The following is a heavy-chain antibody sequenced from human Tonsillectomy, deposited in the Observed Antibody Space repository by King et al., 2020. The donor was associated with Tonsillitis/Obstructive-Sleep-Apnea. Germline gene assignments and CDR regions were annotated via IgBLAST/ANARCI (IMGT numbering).Heavy chain of an antibody. Sequence: VQLVQSGAEVKKPGESLKISCQGSGYSFTSYWISWVRQMPGKGLEWMGRIDPTDSYNNYSPSFQGHVTISADKSISTAYLQWSSLKASDTAMYYCAGVDCSSASCYTENWFDLWGQGTLVTVSS. D-gene: IGHD2-2*02. V-gene: IGHV5-10-1*03. CDR1: GYSFTSYW. CDR3: AGVDCSSASCYTENWFDL. J-gene: IGHJ5*02. CDR2: IDPTDSYN.